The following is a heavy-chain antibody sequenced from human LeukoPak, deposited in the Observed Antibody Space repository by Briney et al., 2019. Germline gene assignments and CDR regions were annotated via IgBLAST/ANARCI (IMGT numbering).Heavy chain of an antibody. J-gene: IGHJ5*02. V-gene: IGHV4-59*01. D-gene: IGHD6-13*01. Sequence: KASETLSLTCTVSGGSISSYYWSWIRQPPGKGLEWIGYIYYSGSTNYNPSLKSRVTISVDTSKNQFSLKLSSVTAADTAVYYCARRHSSSWYRWFDPWGQGTLVTVSS. CDR2: IYYSGST. CDR1: GGSISSYY. CDR3: ARRHSSSWYRWFDP.